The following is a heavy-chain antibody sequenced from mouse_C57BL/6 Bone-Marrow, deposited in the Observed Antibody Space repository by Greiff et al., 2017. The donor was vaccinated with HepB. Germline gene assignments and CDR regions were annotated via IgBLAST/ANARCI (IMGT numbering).Heavy chain of an antibody. V-gene: IGHV1-85*01. CDR1: GYTFTSYD. J-gene: IGHJ4*01. CDR3: ASEGYGALYAMDY. Sequence: VKLVESGPELVKPGASVKLSCKASGYTFTSYDINWVKQRPGQGLEWIGWIYPRDGSTKYNEKFKGKATLTVDTSSSTAYMELHSLTSEDSAVYFCASEGYGALYAMDYWGQGTSVTVSS. D-gene: IGHD2-10*02. CDR2: IYPRDGST.